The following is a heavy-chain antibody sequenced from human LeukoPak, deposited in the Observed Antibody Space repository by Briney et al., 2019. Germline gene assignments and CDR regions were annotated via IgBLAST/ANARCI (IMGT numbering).Heavy chain of an antibody. CDR3: TAEGCGGTCYFDH. CDR2: IWYDGSDK. CDR1: GLTFSSHG. Sequence: GKSLTLSCAASGLTFSSHGMHWVRQAPGKGLEWVALIWYDGSDKYYADSVRGRFTITRDNAKNMLYLQMNSLGVEDTAVYYCTAEGCGGTCYFDHWGQGALVTVSS. J-gene: IGHJ4*02. D-gene: IGHD2-15*01. V-gene: IGHV3-33*01.